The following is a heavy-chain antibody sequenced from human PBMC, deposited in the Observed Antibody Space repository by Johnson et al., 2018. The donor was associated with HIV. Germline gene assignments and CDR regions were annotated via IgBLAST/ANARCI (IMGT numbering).Heavy chain of an antibody. J-gene: IGHJ3*02. CDR3: ARGGASNYDTLTGYYVDALDI. V-gene: IGHV3-7*03. Sequence: VQLVESGGGLVQPGGSLRLSCAASGFTFSSYPMHWVRQAPGKGLEWVANIKQDGSEKYYVDSVKGRFTISRDNAKNSLYLQMNSLRGDDTAIYYCARGGASNYDTLTGYYVDALDIWGQGTMVTVSS. D-gene: IGHD3-9*01. CDR1: GFTFSSYP. CDR2: IKQDGSEK.